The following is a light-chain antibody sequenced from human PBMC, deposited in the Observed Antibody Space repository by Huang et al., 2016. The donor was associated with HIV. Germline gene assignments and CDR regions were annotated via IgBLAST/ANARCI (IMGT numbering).Light chain of an antibody. Sequence: EIVMTQSPATLYVSPGERVTLSCRANRSVSTNLAWYQQRPGQAPRRLIYGSSTRAPGIPARFSGSGSGTDFSLTISSLQSEDFALYYCHQYNNWLLSFGGGTRVDI. CDR2: GSS. V-gene: IGKV3-15*01. CDR1: RSVSTN. CDR3: HQYNNWLLS. J-gene: IGKJ4*01.